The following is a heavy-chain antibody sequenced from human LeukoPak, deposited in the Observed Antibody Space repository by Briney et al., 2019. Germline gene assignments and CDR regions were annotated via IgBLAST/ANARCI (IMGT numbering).Heavy chain of an antibody. CDR1: GFTFSSYW. J-gene: IGHJ2*01. Sequence: GGSLRLSCAAAGFTFSSYWMSWVRQAPGKGLEWVANIKQDGSEKYYVDSVKGRFTISRDNAKNSLYLQMNSLRAEDTAVYYCARFRSRWYFDLWGRGTLVTVSS. CDR2: IKQDGSEK. V-gene: IGHV3-7*01. CDR3: ARFRSRWYFDL.